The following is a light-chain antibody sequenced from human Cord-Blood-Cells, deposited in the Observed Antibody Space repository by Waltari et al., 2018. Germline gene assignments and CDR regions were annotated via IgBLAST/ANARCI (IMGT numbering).Light chain of an antibody. CDR2: NDS. CDR3: QSADSSGTYVV. Sequence: SYELTQPPSVPVSPGQTARITCSGDALPKQYAYWYQQKPGQAPVLVIYNDSERPSGIPERCSGSSSRTTVTLTISGVQAEDEAHYYCQSADSSGTYVVFGGGTKLTVL. J-gene: IGLJ2*01. CDR1: ALPKQY. V-gene: IGLV3-25*02.